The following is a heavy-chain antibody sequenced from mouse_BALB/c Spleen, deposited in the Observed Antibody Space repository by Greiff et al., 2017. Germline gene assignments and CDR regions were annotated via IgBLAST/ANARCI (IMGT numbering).Heavy chain of an antibody. CDR3: AREDYYYGSSLYAMDY. D-gene: IGHD1-1*01. J-gene: IGHJ4*01. Sequence: EVQVVESGAELVKPGASVKLSCTASGFNIKDTYMHWVKQRPEQGLEWIGRIDPANGNTKYDPKFQGKATITADTSSNTAYLQLSSLTSEDTAVYYCAREDYYYGSSLYAMDYWGQGTSVTVSS. CDR2: IDPANGNT. V-gene: IGHV14-3*02. CDR1: GFNIKDTY.